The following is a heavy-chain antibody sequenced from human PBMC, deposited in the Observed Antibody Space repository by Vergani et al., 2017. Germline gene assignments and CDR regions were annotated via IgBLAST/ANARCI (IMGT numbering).Heavy chain of an antibody. CDR1: GFIFSSYW. CDR2: VGFDGSDT. J-gene: IGHJ4*02. CDR3: ARDGAGTIDFDY. V-gene: IGHV3-74*01. D-gene: IGHD1-26*01. Sequence: EVQLVESGGGLVQPGGSLRLSCAASGFIFSSYWMHWVRQAPGKGLEWVSRVGFDGSDTVYADSVKGRFTISKDSAMNTVHLQMTNVRAEDTAVYFCARDGAGTIDFDYWGPGILVTVSS.